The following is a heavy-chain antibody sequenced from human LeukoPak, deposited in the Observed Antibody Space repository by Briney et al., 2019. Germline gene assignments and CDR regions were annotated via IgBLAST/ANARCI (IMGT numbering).Heavy chain of an antibody. D-gene: IGHD3-10*01. V-gene: IGHV3-21*04. CDR2: ISTSSSYI. J-gene: IGHJ4*02. CDR3: AKDIFPMVRGGNFDY. CDR1: GFTFSSYS. Sequence: GGSLRLSCTASGFTFSSYSMNWVRQAPGKGLEWVSSISTSSSYIYYADSVKGRFTISRDNARNSLYLQMNSLRAEDTALYYCAKDIFPMVRGGNFDYWGQGTLVTVSS.